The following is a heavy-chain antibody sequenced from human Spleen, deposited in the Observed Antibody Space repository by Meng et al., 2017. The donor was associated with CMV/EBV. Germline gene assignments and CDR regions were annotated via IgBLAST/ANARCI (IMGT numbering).Heavy chain of an antibody. Sequence: QEQLQERGPGLVNPSSTLALTFTVSGGSISSYYWSWIRQPPGKGLAWIGSIYYSGSTYYNPSLKSRVTISVDTSKNQFSLKLSSVTAADTAVYYCARDPIVGAWGGFDYWGQGTLVTVSS. CDR2: IYYSGST. CDR1: GGSISSYY. CDR3: ARDPIVGAWGGFDY. V-gene: IGHV4-59*05. J-gene: IGHJ4*02. D-gene: IGHD1-26*01.